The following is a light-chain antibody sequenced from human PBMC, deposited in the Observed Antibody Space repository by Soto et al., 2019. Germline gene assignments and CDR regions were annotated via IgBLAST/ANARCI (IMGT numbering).Light chain of an antibody. CDR2: DNY. Sequence: QSVLTQPPSMSAAPGQRVTISCSGTSSNIGDNYVSWYRQLPGTAPELLIYDNYKRPSGIPDRFSGSKSGTSATLGITGLQTGDEADYYCGTWDTSLSNGVFGGGTKVTVL. CDR1: SSNIGDNY. V-gene: IGLV1-51*01. CDR3: GTWDTSLSNGV. J-gene: IGLJ2*01.